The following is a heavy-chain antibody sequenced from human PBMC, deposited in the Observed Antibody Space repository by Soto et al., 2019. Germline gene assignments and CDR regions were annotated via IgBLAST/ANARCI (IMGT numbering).Heavy chain of an antibody. Sequence: EVQLVESGGDLAQPGRSLRLSCAASGFTFDEYAMHWVRQVPGKGLEWVSGISWNSGSIGYADSVRGRFTISRDNAKNSLYLQMNNLRVEDTAWYYCAKDIKNGLPFNYCNGMDVWGQGTTVTVSS. CDR3: AKDIKNGLPFNYCNGMDV. CDR2: ISWNSGSI. J-gene: IGHJ6*02. D-gene: IGHD2-8*01. V-gene: IGHV3-9*01. CDR1: GFTFDEYA.